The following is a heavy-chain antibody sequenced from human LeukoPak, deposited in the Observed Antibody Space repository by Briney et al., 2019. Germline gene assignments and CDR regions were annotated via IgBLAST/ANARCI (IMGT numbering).Heavy chain of an antibody. Sequence: PGGSLRLSCAASGFTFSSYSMNWVRQAPGKGLEWVSSISSSSSYIYYADSVKGRFTISRGNAKNSLYLQMNSLRAEDTAVYYCARDVATLLTRIPLTMVRDPSVHGAFDIWGQGTMVTVSS. CDR1: GFTFSSYS. D-gene: IGHD3-10*01. J-gene: IGHJ3*02. CDR2: ISSSSSYI. V-gene: IGHV3-21*01. CDR3: ARDVATLLTRIPLTMVRDPSVHGAFDI.